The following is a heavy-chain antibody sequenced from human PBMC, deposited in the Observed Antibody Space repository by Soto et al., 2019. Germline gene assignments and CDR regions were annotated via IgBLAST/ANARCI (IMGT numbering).Heavy chain of an antibody. D-gene: IGHD6-13*01. CDR1: GYSVTSYW. J-gene: IGHJ1*01. CDR3: AILKAHIAAAGH. CDR2: IYPGDSDT. V-gene: IGHV5-51*01. Sequence: GESLTISCKVSGYSVTSYWIVWVLQMPGKGLEWMGIIYPGDSDTRYSPSFQGQVTISADKSISTAYLQWSSLKASDTAMYYCAILKAHIAAAGHWGQGTLVTVSS.